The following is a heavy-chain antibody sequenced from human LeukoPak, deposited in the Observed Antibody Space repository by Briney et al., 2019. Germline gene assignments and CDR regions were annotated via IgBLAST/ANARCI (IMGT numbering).Heavy chain of an antibody. Sequence: ASVKVSCKASGYTFTGFYMHWVRQAPGQGLEWMGWINPNSGGTNYAQKFQGRVTMTRDTSISTAYMELSSLISDDTAVYYCARAASYCSSTRCYVGNCYYYMDVWGKGTTVTVSS. CDR1: GYTFTGFY. CDR2: INPNSGGT. D-gene: IGHD2-2*01. J-gene: IGHJ6*03. V-gene: IGHV1-2*02. CDR3: ARAASYCSSTRCYVGNCYYYMDV.